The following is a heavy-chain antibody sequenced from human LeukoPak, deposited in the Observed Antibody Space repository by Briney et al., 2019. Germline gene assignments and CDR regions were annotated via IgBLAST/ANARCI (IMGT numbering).Heavy chain of an antibody. CDR1: GFSLSAYN. J-gene: IGHJ3*02. V-gene: IGHV3-7*01. CDR2: IKQDGSEK. Sequence: GGSLRLSCEGSGFSLSAYNMNWVRQAPGKGLEWVANIKQDGSEKNYVDSVKGRFTISRDNAKNSLYLQMNSLRAGDTAVYYCATDSRIVGATGASDMWGRGTMVTVSS. CDR3: ATDSRIVGATGASDM. D-gene: IGHD1-26*01.